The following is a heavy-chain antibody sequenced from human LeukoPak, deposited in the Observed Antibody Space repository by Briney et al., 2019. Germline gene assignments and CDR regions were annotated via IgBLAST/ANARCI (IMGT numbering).Heavy chain of an antibody. CDR1: GGYISCSRYY. D-gene: IGHD3-10*01. CDR2: IYYSGCT. V-gene: IGHV4-39*07. Sequence: SETLPLTCTVPGGYISCSRYYRGRFRQPPGKGLEWIGRIYYSGCTYYKPYLKNRHTISVDTSKNQFSLKLSSVTAADTAVYYCARAMVREASCAFDICAQKTMVTVSS. J-gene: IGHJ3*02. CDR3: ARAMVREASCAFDI.